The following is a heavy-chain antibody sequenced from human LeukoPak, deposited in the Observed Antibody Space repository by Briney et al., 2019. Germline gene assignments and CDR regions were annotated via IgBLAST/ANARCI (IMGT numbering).Heavy chain of an antibody. D-gene: IGHD3-22*01. CDR3: ARGDYYDSSGYYYH. CDR2: IYYSGST. J-gene: IGHJ5*02. V-gene: IGHV4-30-4*08. Sequence: PSETLSLTCTVSGGSISSGDYFRSWIRQPPGKGLEWIGFIYYSGSTPYNPSLKSRVTISLDTSKNYFSLKLTSVTAADTAMYYCARGDYYDSSGYYYHWGQGTLVTVSS. CDR1: GGSISSGDYF.